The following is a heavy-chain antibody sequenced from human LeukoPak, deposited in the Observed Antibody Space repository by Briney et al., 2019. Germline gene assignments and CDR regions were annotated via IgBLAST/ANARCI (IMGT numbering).Heavy chain of an antibody. CDR1: GFTFSSYG. V-gene: IGHV3-23*01. D-gene: IGHD4-23*01. CDR3: AKDMWGPNDYGGNQANDY. CDR2: ISGSGGST. J-gene: IGHJ4*02. Sequence: GGSLRLSCAASGFTFSSYGMSWVRQAPGKGLEWVSAISGSGGSTYYADSVKGRFTISRDNSKNTLYLQMNSLRAEDTAVYYCAKDMWGPNDYGGNQANDYWGQGTLVTVSS.